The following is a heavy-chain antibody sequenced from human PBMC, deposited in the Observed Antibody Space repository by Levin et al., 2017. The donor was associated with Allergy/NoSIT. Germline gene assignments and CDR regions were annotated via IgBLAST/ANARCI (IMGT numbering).Heavy chain of an antibody. CDR1: GGSISSSTYY. V-gene: IGHV4-39*01. Sequence: SETLSLTCTVSGGSISSSTYYWGWIRQPPGTGPEWIGSIYYSGSTYYNPSLKSRVTISVDTSKNQFSLKLSSVTAADTAVYDCARRGGHYVSGRPFDYWGQGTLVTVSS. J-gene: IGHJ4*02. D-gene: IGHD3-10*01. CDR3: ARRGGHYVSGRPFDY. CDR2: IYYSGST.